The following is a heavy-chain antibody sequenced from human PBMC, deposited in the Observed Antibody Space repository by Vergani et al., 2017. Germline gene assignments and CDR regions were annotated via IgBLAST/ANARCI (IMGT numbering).Heavy chain of an antibody. J-gene: IGHJ5*02. V-gene: IGHV1-69*12. CDR1: GGTFSSYA. CDR2: IIPILGTA. Sequence: QVQLVQSGAEVKKPGSSVKVSCKASGGTFSSYAISWVRQAPGQGLEWMGGIIPILGTANYAQKFQGRVTITADESTSTAYMELSSLRSEDTAVYYCARRAYYDILTGYDWFDPWGQGTLVTVSS. D-gene: IGHD3-9*01. CDR3: ARRAYYDILTGYDWFDP.